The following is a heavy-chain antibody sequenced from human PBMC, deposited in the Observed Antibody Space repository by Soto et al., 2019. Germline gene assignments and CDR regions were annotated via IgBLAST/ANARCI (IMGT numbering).Heavy chain of an antibody. CDR3: AHRGGATVGLYYFDY. CDR1: GFSLGTTGVG. CDR2: IYWHDDK. D-gene: IGHD3-16*01. V-gene: IGHV2-5*01. J-gene: IGHJ4*02. Sequence: SGPTLVNPTQTLTLTCTFSGFSLGTTGVGASLIGQPPGKALEWLALIYWHDDKRYSPSLKSRLTITKDTSKNQVVLTMTNMDPVDTATYYCAHRGGATVGLYYFDYWGQGALVTVSS.